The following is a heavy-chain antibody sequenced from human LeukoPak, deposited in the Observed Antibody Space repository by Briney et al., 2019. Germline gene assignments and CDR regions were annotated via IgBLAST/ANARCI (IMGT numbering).Heavy chain of an antibody. CDR3: ARAGYGDFNWFDP. Sequence: GGSLRLSCAASGFAFNTYAMHWVRQAPGQGLEWVALIWHDGSHKFYSNSVRGQFTISRDNSKNTVSLQMNNLRPEDTAVYYCARAGYGDFNWFDPWGQGTLVTVSS. CDR2: IWHDGSHK. D-gene: IGHD4-17*01. J-gene: IGHJ5*02. V-gene: IGHV3-33*01. CDR1: GFAFNTYA.